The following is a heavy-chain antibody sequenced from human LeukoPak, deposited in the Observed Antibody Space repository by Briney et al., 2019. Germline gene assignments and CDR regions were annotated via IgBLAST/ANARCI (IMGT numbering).Heavy chain of an antibody. Sequence: GSLRLSCAATGFTFSSYGMHWVRQAPGKGLEWVAVISYDGSNTYHADSVKGRFTISRDNPKNTLYLQMNSLRAEDTAVYYCAKAYSRIQLRLADYWGQGTLVTVSS. CDR2: ISYDGSNT. D-gene: IGHD5-18*01. J-gene: IGHJ4*02. CDR1: GFTFSSYG. CDR3: AKAYSRIQLRLADY. V-gene: IGHV3-30*18.